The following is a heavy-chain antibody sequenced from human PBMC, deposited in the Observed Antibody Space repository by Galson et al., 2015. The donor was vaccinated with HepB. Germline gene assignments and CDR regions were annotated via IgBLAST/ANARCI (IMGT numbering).Heavy chain of an antibody. CDR2: ISTYNGHT. Sequence: SVKVSCKASGYKFTSYGISWVRQAPGQGLEWVAWISTYNGHTNYAQKLRGRLTMTTDTSTSTAYMELRSLRSDDTAVYYCVRDLNCTNGVCYTYYYYGMDVWGQGATVTASS. D-gene: IGHD2-8*01. V-gene: IGHV1-18*04. CDR1: GYKFTSYG. J-gene: IGHJ6*01. CDR3: VRDLNCTNGVCYTYYYYGMDV.